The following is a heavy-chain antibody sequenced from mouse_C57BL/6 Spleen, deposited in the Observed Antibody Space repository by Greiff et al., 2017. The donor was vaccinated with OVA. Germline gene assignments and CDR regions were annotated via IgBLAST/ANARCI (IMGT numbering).Heavy chain of an antibody. J-gene: IGHJ4*01. Sequence: QVQLQQPGAELVKPGASVKVSCKASGYTFTSYWMNWVKQRPGQGLEWIGRIHPSDSDTNYNQKFKGKATLTVDKTSSTAYMQLSSLTSEDSSVYYCAMGVAPYAMDYWGQGTSVTVAS. V-gene: IGHV1-74*01. CDR2: IHPSDSDT. CDR1: GYTFTSYW. D-gene: IGHD1-1*02. CDR3: AMGVAPYAMDY.